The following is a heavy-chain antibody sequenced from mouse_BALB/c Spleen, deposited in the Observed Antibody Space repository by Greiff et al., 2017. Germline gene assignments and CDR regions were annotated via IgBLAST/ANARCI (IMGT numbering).Heavy chain of an antibody. CDR1: GFTFSSYA. CDR3: ARYYGNYGGYFDY. D-gene: IGHD2-1*01. CDR2: ISSGGST. Sequence: VQLKESGGGLVKPGGSLKLSCAASGFTFSSYAMSWVRQTPEKRLEWVASISSGGSTYYPDSVKGRFTISRDNARNILYLQMSSLRSEDTAMYYCARYYGNYGGYFDYWGQGTTLTVSS. J-gene: IGHJ2*01. V-gene: IGHV5-6-5*01.